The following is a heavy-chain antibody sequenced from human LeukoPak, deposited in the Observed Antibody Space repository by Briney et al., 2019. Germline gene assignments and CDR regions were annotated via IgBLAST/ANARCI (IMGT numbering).Heavy chain of an antibody. CDR3: ARGVLIAAAGTGWFDP. CDR1: GGTFSIYA. Sequence: SVTVSCKASGGTFSIYAISWVRQAPGQGLEWMGGIIPIFGTANYAQKFQGRVTITADESTSTAYMELSSLRSEDTAVYYCARGVLIAAAGTGWFDPWGQGTLVTVSS. V-gene: IGHV1-69*13. D-gene: IGHD6-13*01. J-gene: IGHJ5*02. CDR2: IIPIFGTA.